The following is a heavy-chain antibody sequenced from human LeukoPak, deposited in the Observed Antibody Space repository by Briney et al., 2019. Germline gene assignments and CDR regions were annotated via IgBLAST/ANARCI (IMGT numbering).Heavy chain of an antibody. CDR2: IYYSGST. D-gene: IGHD5-18*01. J-gene: IGHJ6*03. V-gene: IGHV4-39*07. Sequence: PSETLSLTCTVSGGSISSSSYYWGWIRQPPGKGLEWIGSIYYSGSTYYNPSLKSRVTISVDTSKNQFSLKLSSVTAADTAVYYCARGYSYGYHYMDVWGKGTTVTISS. CDR1: GGSISSSSYY. CDR3: ARGYSYGYHYMDV.